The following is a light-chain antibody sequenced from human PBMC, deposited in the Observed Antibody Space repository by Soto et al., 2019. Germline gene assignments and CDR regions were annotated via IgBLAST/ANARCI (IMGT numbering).Light chain of an antibody. Sequence: DIVMTHSPDSLAVSLGESATINFKSSQNNKNYLAWYQQKTGQPPKLLIDWASTRASGVPDRFSGSGSGTDFTLTISSLQAEDVGIYYCQDYYSSWTFGQGTKVDIK. V-gene: IGKV4-1*01. CDR1: QNNKNY. CDR2: WAS. CDR3: QDYYSSWT. J-gene: IGKJ1*01.